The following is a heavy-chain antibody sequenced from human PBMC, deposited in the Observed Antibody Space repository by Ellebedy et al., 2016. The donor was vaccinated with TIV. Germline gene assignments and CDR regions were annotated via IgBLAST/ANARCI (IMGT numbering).Heavy chain of an antibody. V-gene: IGHV3-11*04. CDR3: ARGPSWEPLDL. Sequence: LSLTCTVSGGSISSYYWSWIRQPPGKGLEWVSFISPSGSTRHYADSVKGRFSISRDSAKNSLYLQMNSLRVEDKAVYFCARGPSWEPLDLWGQGTLVTVSS. CDR2: ISPSGSTR. D-gene: IGHD1-26*01. CDR1: GGSISSYY. J-gene: IGHJ4*02.